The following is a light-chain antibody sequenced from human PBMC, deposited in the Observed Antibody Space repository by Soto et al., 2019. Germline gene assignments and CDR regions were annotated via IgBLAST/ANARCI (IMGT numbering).Light chain of an antibody. CDR3: KTWGSGAVV. CDR2: LNSDGSH. J-gene: IGLJ2*01. V-gene: IGLV4-69*01. Sequence: QLVLTQSPSASASLGASVKLTCTLSSGHSNYAIAWHQQQPEKGPRYLMKLNSDGSHSKGDGIPDRFSGSSSGAERYLTISSLQSEDEADYYCKTWGSGAVVFGGGTKLTVL. CDR1: SGHSNYA.